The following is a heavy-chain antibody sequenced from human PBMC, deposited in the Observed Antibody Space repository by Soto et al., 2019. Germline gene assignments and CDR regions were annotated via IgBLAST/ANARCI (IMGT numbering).Heavy chain of an antibody. J-gene: IGHJ4*02. CDR1: GATSSSYA. D-gene: IGHD3-3*01. CDR2: LIPIFGTE. CDR3: AGAGAPEYGFWSGYYGYFDY. V-gene: IGHV1-69*13. Sequence: ASVKVSSKAPGATSSSYAISWVRQPPEQGLEWMGGLIPIFGTENYAQKFKGNVPIPPDESPTTATLELRSLRLEDAAVYYCAGAGAPEYGFWSGYYGYFDYWGQGTLVTVSS.